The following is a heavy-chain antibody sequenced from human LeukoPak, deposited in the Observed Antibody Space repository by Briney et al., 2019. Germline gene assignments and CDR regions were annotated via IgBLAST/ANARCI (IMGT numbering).Heavy chain of an antibody. CDR2: IYYSGST. CDR3: ARQFSDILTGYYFDY. CDR1: GGSISSSSYY. D-gene: IGHD3-9*01. J-gene: IGHJ4*02. Sequence: SQTLSLTCTVSGGSISSSSYYWGWIRQPPGKRLEWIGSIYYSGSTYYNPSLKSRVTISVDTSKNQFSLKLSSVTAADTAVYYCARQFSDILTGYYFDYWGQGTLVTVSS. V-gene: IGHV4-39*01.